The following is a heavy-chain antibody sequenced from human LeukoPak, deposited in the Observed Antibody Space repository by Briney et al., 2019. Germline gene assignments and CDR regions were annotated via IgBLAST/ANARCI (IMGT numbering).Heavy chain of an antibody. Sequence: LRLSCAASGFTFSSYAMSWIQQPAGKGLEWIGRIYTSGNTNYNPSLKSRVTISVDTSKNQFSLKLSSVTAADTAVYYCARAAASAFDIWGQGTMVTVSS. CDR2: IYTSGNT. D-gene: IGHD2-2*01. J-gene: IGHJ3*02. CDR3: ARAAASAFDI. V-gene: IGHV4-4*07. CDR1: GFTFSSYA.